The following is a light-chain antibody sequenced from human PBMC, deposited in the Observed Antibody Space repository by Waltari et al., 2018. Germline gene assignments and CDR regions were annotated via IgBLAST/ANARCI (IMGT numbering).Light chain of an antibody. CDR1: SSNIGAGYD. CDR3: QSYDSSLSGSRV. CDR2: GNS. J-gene: IGLJ2*01. V-gene: IGLV1-40*01. Sequence: QSVLTQPPSVSGAPGQRVTISCTGSSSNIGAGYDVHWYQQPPGTAPKLLRYGNSNRPSGVPDRFSGSKSGTSASLAITGLQAEDEADYYGQSYDSSLSGSRVFGGGTKLTVL.